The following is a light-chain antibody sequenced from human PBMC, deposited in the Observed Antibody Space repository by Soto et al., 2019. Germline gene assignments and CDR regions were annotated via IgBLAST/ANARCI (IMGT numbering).Light chain of an antibody. J-gene: IGKJ1*01. CDR1: QSVGTW. CDR3: QHYHRNMWS. CDR2: GAS. V-gene: IGKV1-5*01. Sequence: DIQMTHLPPTQPPALGAGAPSPSRASQSVGTWVAWYQQKPGKAPKLLIFGASNLESGVPSRFSGSGSGTEFTLTIATLQPDDFATYFCQHYHRNMWSFGPGTKVDIK.